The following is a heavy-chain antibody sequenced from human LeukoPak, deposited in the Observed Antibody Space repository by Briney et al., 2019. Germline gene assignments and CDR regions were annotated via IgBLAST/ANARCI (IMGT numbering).Heavy chain of an antibody. V-gene: IGHV3-23*01. J-gene: IGHJ3*02. CDR3: AGSLTHGFDI. Sequence: GGSLRLSCAASGFTFSIYAMSWVRQAPGKGLEWVSVISGSDGSTYYADSVKGRFTISRDNAKNSLYLQMNSLRAEDTAVYYCAGSLTHGFDIWGQGTMVTVSS. CDR1: GFTFSIYA. CDR2: ISGSDGST.